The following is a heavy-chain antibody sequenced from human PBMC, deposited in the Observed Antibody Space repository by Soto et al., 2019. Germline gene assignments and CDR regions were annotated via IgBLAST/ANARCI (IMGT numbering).Heavy chain of an antibody. CDR1: GFTISSYA. CDR2: ISGSGGST. D-gene: IGHD6-19*01. J-gene: IGHJ4*02. CDR3: AKRETGIAVAGCFDY. Sequence: EVQLLESGGGSVQPGGSLRLSCAASGFTISSYAMSWVRQAPGKGLEWVSAISGSGGSTYYADSVKGRFTISRDNSKNTLYLQMNSLRAEDTAVYYCAKRETGIAVAGCFDYWGQGTLVTVSS. V-gene: IGHV3-23*01.